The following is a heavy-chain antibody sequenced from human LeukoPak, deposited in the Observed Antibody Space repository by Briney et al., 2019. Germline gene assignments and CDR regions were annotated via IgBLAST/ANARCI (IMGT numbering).Heavy chain of an antibody. V-gene: IGHV1-18*01. CDR1: GYTFTSYG. D-gene: IGHD3-3*01. J-gene: IGHJ6*03. CDR3: ARAYSDFWSGYPYYYYMDV. CDR2: ISAYNGNT. Sequence: ASVKVSCKASGYTFTSYGISWVRQAPGQGLEWMGWISAYNGNTNYAQKLQGRVTMTTDTSTSTAYMELRSLRSDDTAVYYCARAYSDFWSGYPYYYYMDVWGKGTTVTVSS.